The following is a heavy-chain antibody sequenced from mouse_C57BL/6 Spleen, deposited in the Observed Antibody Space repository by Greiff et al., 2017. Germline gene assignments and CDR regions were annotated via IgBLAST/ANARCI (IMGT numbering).Heavy chain of an antibody. CDR3: ARWGRLSYYFDY. CDR1: GYTFTSYW. D-gene: IGHD2-2*01. CDR2: INPSNGGT. Sequence: VQLQQPGTELVKPGASVKLSCKASGYTFTSYWMHWVKQRPGQGLEWIGNINPSNGGTNYNEKFKNKATLTVDKSSSTAYMQLSSLTSEDSAVYYCARWGRLSYYFDYGGQGTTLTVSS. J-gene: IGHJ2*01. V-gene: IGHV1-53*01.